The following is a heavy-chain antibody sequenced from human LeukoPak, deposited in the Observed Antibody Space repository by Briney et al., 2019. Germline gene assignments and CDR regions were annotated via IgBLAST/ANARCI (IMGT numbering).Heavy chain of an antibody. Sequence: EASVKVSCKASGYTFTDYYMHWVRQAPGQGLEWMGWINPNSGGTFSAQKFQGRITMTRDMSITTAYMELSRLTSDDTAVYYCARRRMATYSDFDYWGQGTLVTVSS. V-gene: IGHV1-2*02. CDR2: INPNSGGT. J-gene: IGHJ4*02. CDR1: GYTFTDYY. CDR3: ARRRMATYSDFDY. D-gene: IGHD2-21*01.